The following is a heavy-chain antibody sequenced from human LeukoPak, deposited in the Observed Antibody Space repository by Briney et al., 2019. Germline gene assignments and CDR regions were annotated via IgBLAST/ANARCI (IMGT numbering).Heavy chain of an antibody. V-gene: IGHV1-46*01. CDR2: INPSGGGT. Sequence: GASVKVSCKASGYTFTNYFMHWVRQAPGQGLEWMGVINPSGGGTTYAQRFQGRVTMTRDTSTSTVHMELRSLRSDDTAVYYCASSPRKAATPNFDYWGQGTLVTVSS. CDR3: ASSPRKAATPNFDY. J-gene: IGHJ4*02. CDR1: GYTFTNYF. D-gene: IGHD2-15*01.